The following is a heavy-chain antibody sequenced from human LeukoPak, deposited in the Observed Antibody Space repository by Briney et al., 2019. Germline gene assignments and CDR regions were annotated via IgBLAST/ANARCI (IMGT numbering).Heavy chain of an antibody. CDR2: IIPIFGTA. D-gene: IGHD3-10*01. CDR3: ARDRDDYYYGSGSWFDY. J-gene: IGHJ4*02. CDR1: GNTSSSYA. V-gene: IGHV1-69*13. Sequence: PVKVSCKASGNTSSSYAIRWVRRAPGQGLEWMGGIIPIFGTANYAQKFQGRVTITADESTSPAYMELSSLRSEDTAVYYCARDRDDYYYGSGSWFDYWGQGTLVTVSS.